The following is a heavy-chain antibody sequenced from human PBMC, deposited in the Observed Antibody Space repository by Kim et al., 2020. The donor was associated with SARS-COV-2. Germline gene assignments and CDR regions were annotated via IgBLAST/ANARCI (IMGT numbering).Heavy chain of an antibody. V-gene: IGHV3-49*04. D-gene: IGHD3-16*01. CDR3: TRAARGGRGMDV. Sequence: GGSLRLSCTASGFTFGDYAMSWVRQAPGKGLEWVGFIRSKAYGGTTEYAASVKGRFTISRDDSKSIAYLQMNSLKTEDTAVYYCTRAARGGRGMDVWGQGTPVTVSS. J-gene: IGHJ6*02. CDR2: IRSKAYGGTT. CDR1: GFTFGDYA.